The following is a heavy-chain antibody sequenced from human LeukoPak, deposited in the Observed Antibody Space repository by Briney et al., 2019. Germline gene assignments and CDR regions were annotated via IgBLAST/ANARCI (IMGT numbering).Heavy chain of an antibody. CDR3: ARVSGSYSEFDY. J-gene: IGHJ4*02. CDR1: GGSISSYY. D-gene: IGHD1-26*01. V-gene: IGHV4-59*01. CDR2: IYYSGST. Sequence: PSETLSLTCTVSGGSISSYYWSWIRQPPGKGLEWIGYIYYSGSTNYNPSLKSRVTISVDTSKDQFSLKLRSVTAADTAVYYCARVSGSYSEFDYWGQGTLVTVSS.